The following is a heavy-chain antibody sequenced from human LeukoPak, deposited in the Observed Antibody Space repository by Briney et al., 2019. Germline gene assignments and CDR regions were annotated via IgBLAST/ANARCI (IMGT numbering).Heavy chain of an antibody. V-gene: IGHV1-69*06. D-gene: IGHD5-18*01. Sequence: ASVKVSCKASGGTFSSYAISWVRQAPGQGLEWMGGIIPIFGTANYAQKFQGRVTITADKSTSTAYMELSGLRSEDTAVYYCARGDGYSSPYYFDYWGQGTLVTVSS. CDR2: IIPIFGTA. CDR3: ARGDGYSSPYYFDY. J-gene: IGHJ4*02. CDR1: GGTFSSYA.